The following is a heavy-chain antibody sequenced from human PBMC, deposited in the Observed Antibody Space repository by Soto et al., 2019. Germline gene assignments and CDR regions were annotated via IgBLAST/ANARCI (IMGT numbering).Heavy chain of an antibody. J-gene: IGHJ3*02. V-gene: IGHV4-59*08. CDR3: ARHGTTTVTTYYAFDI. D-gene: IGHD4-17*01. Sequence: SETLSLTCTVSGGSISSYYWSWIRQPPGKGLEWIGYIYYSGSTNYNPSLKSRVTISVDTSKNQFSLKLSSVTAADTAVYYCARHGTTTVTTYYAFDIWGQGTMVTVSS. CDR1: GGSISSYY. CDR2: IYYSGST.